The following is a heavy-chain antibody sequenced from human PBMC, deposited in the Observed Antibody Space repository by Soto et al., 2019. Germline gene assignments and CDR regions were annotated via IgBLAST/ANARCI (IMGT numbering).Heavy chain of an antibody. CDR1: GDTFSGYG. J-gene: IGHJ4*02. CDR3: ARRSGSGNYFFDY. CDR2: IVPMFGTP. V-gene: IGHV1-69*01. D-gene: IGHD1-26*01. Sequence: QVQLVQSGAEVKKSGSSVKVSCKAAGDTFSGYGFSWVRQAPGQALEWMGGIVPMFGTPSYAQKFQGRVTITADESTSAVYMELSSLRSEDTAVYYCARRSGSGNYFFDYWGQGTLVTVSS.